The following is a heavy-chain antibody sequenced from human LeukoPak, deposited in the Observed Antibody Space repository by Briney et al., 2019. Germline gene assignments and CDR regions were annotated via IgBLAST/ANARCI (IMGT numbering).Heavy chain of an antibody. D-gene: IGHD3-16*01. Sequence: GRSLRLSCVTSGFTFSHYGMHWVRQLPGKGLEWVAAISFDAEGDYRVDSVKGRFTISRDNSKNTLYLQMNSLRVEDTAVYYCAKDGGNWYDSEGNYLMRSYMDVWGKGTTVTVSS. V-gene: IGHV3-30*18. CDR3: AKDGGNWYDSEGNYLMRSYMDV. CDR2: ISFDAEGD. J-gene: IGHJ6*03. CDR1: GFTFSHYG.